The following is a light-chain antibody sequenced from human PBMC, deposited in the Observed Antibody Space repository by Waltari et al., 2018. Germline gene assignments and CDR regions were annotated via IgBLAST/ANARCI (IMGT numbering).Light chain of an antibody. CDR2: KSS. CDR1: QSVKNN. J-gene: IGKJ4*01. V-gene: IGKV1-5*03. Sequence: DIQMTQSPSTLSAYVGDRVIITCRASQSVKNNLAWYQQRPGKAPKVLVHKSSRLESGVPSRFSGSGYGTEFTLTISSLQPDDLATYYCQEYDSLPVTFGGGTKVEIK. CDR3: QEYDSLPVT.